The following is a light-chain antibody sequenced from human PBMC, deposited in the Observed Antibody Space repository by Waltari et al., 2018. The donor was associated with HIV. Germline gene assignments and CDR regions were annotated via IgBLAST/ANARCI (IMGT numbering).Light chain of an antibody. CDR1: HDISSY. CDR2: DAS. J-gene: IGKJ2*03. Sequence: IRMTQSPSSLSASVGDRVTITCQASHDISSYLCWFQQKAGKAPKLLIYDASNLETGVPSRFGGSGYGTDFTLTVSSLQPEDIATYYCQQYDSLPYSFGQGTKLQI. V-gene: IGKV1-33*01. CDR3: QQYDSLPYS.